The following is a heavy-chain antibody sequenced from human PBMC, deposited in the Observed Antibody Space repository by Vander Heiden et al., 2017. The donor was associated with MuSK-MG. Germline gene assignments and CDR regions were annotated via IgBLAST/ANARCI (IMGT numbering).Heavy chain of an antibody. CDR2: SSSSGSTI. CDR3: ARDAVAVAGMYYYYGMDV. Sequence: EVQLVESGRALVQPGGSLRLSCAAPGFTLSSDSMNRGRQAPGEGVEWVPYSSSSGSTIYYADSGKGRFTIPRDNAKNSLYRQMNSLRAEDTAVYYWARDAVAVAGMYYYYGMDVWGQGTTVTVSS. CDR1: GFTLSSDS. D-gene: IGHD6-19*01. V-gene: IGHV3-48*01. J-gene: IGHJ6*02.